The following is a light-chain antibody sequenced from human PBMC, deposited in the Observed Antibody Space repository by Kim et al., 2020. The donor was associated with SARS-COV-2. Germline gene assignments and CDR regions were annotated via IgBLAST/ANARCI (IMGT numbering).Light chain of an antibody. CDR3: QQYGDSWT. CDR1: QSVTSRY. V-gene: IGKV3-20*01. CDR2: GAS. Sequence: EIVLTQSPGTLSLSPRERATLSCRASQSVTSRYIAWYQQKPGQAPRLLMYGASSRATGIPDRFSGSGSGTDFTLTISRLEPEDFAVYYCQQYGDSWTFGQGTKVDIK. J-gene: IGKJ1*01.